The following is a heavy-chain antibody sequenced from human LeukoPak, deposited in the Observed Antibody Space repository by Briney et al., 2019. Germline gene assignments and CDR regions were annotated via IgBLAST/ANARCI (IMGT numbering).Heavy chain of an antibody. D-gene: IGHD3-22*01. Sequence: PGGSLRLSCAASGFTVSSNYMSWVRQAPGKGLEWVSVIYSGGSTYYADSVKGRFTISRDNSKNTLYLQMNSLRAEDTAVYYCARAYFPLKDYYDSSGYYFDYWGQGTLVTVSS. CDR1: GFTVSSNY. CDR2: IYSGGST. CDR3: ARAYFPLKDYYDSSGYYFDY. V-gene: IGHV3-66*01. J-gene: IGHJ4*02.